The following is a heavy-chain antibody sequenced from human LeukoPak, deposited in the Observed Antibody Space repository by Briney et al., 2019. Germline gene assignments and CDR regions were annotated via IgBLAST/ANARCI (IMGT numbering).Heavy chain of an antibody. CDR2: INHSGST. D-gene: IGHD2-8*02. J-gene: IGHJ3*02. CDR3: ARILGVASLDAFDI. CDR1: GGSFSGYY. Sequence: PSETLSLTCAVYGGSFSGYYWSWIRQPPGKGLEWIGEINHSGSTNYNPSLKSRVTISVDTSKNQFSLKLSSVTPEDTAVYYCARILGVASLDAFDIWGQGTMVTVSS. V-gene: IGHV4-34*01.